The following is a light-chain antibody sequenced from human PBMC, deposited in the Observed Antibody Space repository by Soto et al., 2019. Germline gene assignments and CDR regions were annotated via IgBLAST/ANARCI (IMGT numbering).Light chain of an antibody. CDR2: GNS. V-gene: IGLV1-40*01. CDR1: SSNIGAGYD. J-gene: IGLJ3*02. Sequence: QSVLTQPPSVSGAPGQRVTISCTGISSNIGAGYDVHWYQQLPGTAPKLLIYGNSNRPSGVPDRFSGSKSGTSASLAITGLQAEHEADYYCQSYDSSLSGFWVFGGGTKLTVL. CDR3: QSYDSSLSGFWV.